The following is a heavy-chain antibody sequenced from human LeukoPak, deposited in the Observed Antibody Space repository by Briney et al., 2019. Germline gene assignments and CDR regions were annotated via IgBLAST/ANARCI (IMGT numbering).Heavy chain of an antibody. J-gene: IGHJ4*02. CDR3: ARRLRLVAYQKSYYFDY. D-gene: IGHD2-15*01. CDR1: GGSFSGYY. CDR2: INHSGST. Sequence: SETLSLTCAVYGGSFSGYYWSWIRQPPGKGLEWIGEINHSGSTNYNPSLKSRVTISVDTSKNQFSLKLSSVTAADTAVYYCARRLRLVAYQKSYYFDYWGQGTLVTVSS. V-gene: IGHV4-34*01.